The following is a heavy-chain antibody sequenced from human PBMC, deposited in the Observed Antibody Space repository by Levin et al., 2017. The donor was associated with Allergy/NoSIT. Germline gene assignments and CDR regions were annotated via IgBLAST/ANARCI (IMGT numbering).Heavy chain of an antibody. CDR2: ISSSSSYI. J-gene: IGHJ6*02. CDR3: ARDSGYDILTGYNYGMDV. D-gene: IGHD3-9*01. V-gene: IGHV3-21*01. CDR1: GFTFSSYS. Sequence: GESLKISCAASGFTFSSYSMNWVRQAPGKGLEWVSSISSSSSYIYYADSVKGRFTISRDNAKNSLYLQMNSLRAEDTAVYYCARDSGYDILTGYNYGMDVWGQGTTVTVSS.